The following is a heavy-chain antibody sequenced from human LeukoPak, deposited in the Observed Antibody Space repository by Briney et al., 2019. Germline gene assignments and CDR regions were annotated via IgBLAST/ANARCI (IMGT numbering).Heavy chain of an antibody. D-gene: IGHD6-6*01. CDR2: INPNSGGT. J-gene: IGHJ4*02. V-gene: IGHV1-2*02. CDR1: GDDFTNYA. Sequence: ASVKVSCKASGDDFTNYAINWVRQAPGQGLEWMGWINPNSGGTNYAQKFQGRVTMTRDTSISTAYMELSRLRSDDTAVYYCARRPKSIAARPFDYWGQGTLVTVSS. CDR3: ARRPKSIAARPFDY.